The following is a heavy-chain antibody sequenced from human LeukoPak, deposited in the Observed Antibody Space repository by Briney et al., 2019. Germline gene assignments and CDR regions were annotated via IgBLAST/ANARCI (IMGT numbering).Heavy chain of an antibody. Sequence: PGGSLRLSCAASGSTVSSNFMSWVRQAPGKGLEWVSLIYSDGNTFYADSVKGRFTISRDKSKNTLYLQMNSLRAEDTAVYYCARGYCSGTSCYANWFDPWGQGTLVTVSS. J-gene: IGHJ5*02. V-gene: IGHV3-66*02. CDR1: GSTVSSNF. CDR2: IYSDGNT. D-gene: IGHD2-2*01. CDR3: ARGYCSGTSCYANWFDP.